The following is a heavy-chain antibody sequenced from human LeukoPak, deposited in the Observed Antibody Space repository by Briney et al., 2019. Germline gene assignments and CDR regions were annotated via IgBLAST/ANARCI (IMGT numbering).Heavy chain of an antibody. CDR1: GFTFSSYA. D-gene: IGHD4-17*01. CDR2: ISGSGGST. CDR3: AKDPNGDYIGAFDFQR. J-gene: IGHJ1*01. Sequence: GGSLRLSCAASGFTFSSYAMSWVRQAPGKGLEWVSAISGSGGSTYYADSVKGRFTISRDNSKNTLYLQMNSLRGDDTAVYYCAKDPNGDYIGAFDFQRWGQGTQVTVSS. V-gene: IGHV3-23*01.